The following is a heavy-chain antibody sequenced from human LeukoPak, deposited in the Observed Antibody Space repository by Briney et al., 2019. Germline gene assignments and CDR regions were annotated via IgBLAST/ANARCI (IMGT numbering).Heavy chain of an antibody. D-gene: IGHD2-2*01. CDR2: IYYSGST. Sequence: SETLSLTCTVSGGSISSYYWSWIRQPPGKGLERIGYIYYSGSTNYNPSLKSRVTISVDTSKNQFSLKLSSVTAADTAVYYCAREVVVPAAPTHWFDPWGQGTLVTVSS. CDR1: GGSISSYY. V-gene: IGHV4-59*01. CDR3: AREVVVPAAPTHWFDP. J-gene: IGHJ5*02.